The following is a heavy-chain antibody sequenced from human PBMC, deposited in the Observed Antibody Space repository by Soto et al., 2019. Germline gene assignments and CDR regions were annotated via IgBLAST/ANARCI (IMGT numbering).Heavy chain of an antibody. D-gene: IGHD2-15*01. CDR2: IYPGDSDT. J-gene: IGHJ6*02. Sequence: GESLKISCEGSGYTFTTYWIAWVRQMPGKGLEWMGIIYPGDSDTKYSPSFQGQVTMSADKSTNTAYLQWSSLKTSDTAMYYCTRRGYCSGGTCYRYYYGMDVWGQGTTVTVSS. V-gene: IGHV5-51*01. CDR3: TRRGYCSGGTCYRYYYGMDV. CDR1: GYTFTTYW.